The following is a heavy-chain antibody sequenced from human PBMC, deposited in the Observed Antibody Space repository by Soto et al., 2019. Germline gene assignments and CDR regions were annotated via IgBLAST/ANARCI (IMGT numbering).Heavy chain of an antibody. CDR2: IRYDGSNK. D-gene: IGHD5-18*01. J-gene: IGHJ6*02. CDR1: GFTFSSYG. CDR3: ARDRVETRYYYYGMDV. Sequence: PGGSLRLSCAASGFTFSSYGMHWVRQAPGKGLEWVAVIRYDGSNKYYADSVKGRFTISRDNSKNTLYLQMNSLRAEDTAVYYCARDRVETRYYYYGMDVWGQGTTVTVSS. V-gene: IGHV3-33*01.